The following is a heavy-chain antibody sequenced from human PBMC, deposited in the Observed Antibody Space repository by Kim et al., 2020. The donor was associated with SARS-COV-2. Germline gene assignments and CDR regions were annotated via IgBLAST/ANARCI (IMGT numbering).Heavy chain of an antibody. CDR1: GFNFENSA. CDR2: LNWDNGGI. CDR3: ARDLANVLSSHIAD. D-gene: IGHD2-21*01. Sequence: GGSLRLSCTGSGFNFENSAIHWVRQAPGKGLEWLTGLNWDNGGIVYAASVRGRFSVSRDNAKRSAYLQMHNLRVDDTALYHCARDLANVLSSHIADWGPGTLVTVSS. J-gene: IGHJ4*02. V-gene: IGHV3-9*01.